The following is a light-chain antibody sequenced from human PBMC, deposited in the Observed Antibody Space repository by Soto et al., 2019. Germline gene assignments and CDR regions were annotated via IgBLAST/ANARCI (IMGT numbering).Light chain of an antibody. CDR3: LQDYNYPWT. CDR2: AAS. J-gene: IGKJ1*01. Sequence: AIQMTQSPSSLSASVGDRVTITCRASQGIRNDLGWYQQKPGKAPKLLIYAASSLQSGVPSRFSGSGSGTDFPLTISSRQPEDFATYYCLQDYNYPWTFGQGTKVEIK. CDR1: QGIRND. V-gene: IGKV1-6*01.